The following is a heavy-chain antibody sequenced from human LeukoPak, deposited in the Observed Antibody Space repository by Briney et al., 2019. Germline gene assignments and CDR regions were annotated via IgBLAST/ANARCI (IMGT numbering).Heavy chain of an antibody. J-gene: IGHJ5*02. CDR1: SDSISSTSYY. V-gene: IGHV4-39*01. D-gene: IGHD1-1*01. Sequence: SETLSLTCIVSSDSISSTSYYWAWIRQPPGKGLEWIGMIFYSGSAYYTPSLRGRVTLSVDTSRNQFSLNLISVTAADTGVYFCARQQTDTSLFDPWGQGTLVTFSS. CDR2: IFYSGSA. CDR3: ARQQTDTSLFDP.